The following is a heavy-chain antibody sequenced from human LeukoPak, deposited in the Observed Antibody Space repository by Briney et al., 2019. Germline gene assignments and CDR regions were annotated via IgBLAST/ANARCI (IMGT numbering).Heavy chain of an antibody. J-gene: IGHJ5*01. CDR2: IKEDGTER. CDR3: ARDKVVGPTKFDS. V-gene: IGHV3-7*01. CDR1: GFTFSTSW. Sequence: GGSPRLSCAASGFTFSTSWMTWVRQAPGKGLQWVANIKEDGTERYYVDSVKGRFTISRDNAKNSVYLHMNSLIAEDTAVYYCARDKVVGPTKFDSWGQGTLVTVSS. D-gene: IGHD1-26*01.